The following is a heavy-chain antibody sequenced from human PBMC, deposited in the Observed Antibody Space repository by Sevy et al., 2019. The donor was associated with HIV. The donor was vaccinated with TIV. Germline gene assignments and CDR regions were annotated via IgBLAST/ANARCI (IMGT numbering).Heavy chain of an antibody. CDR1: GFTFDDYA. CDR2: ISWNSGSI. Sequence: GGSLRLSCAASGFTFDDYAMHWVRQAPGKGLEWVSGISWNSGSIGYADSVKGRFTISRDNAKNSLYLQMKRLRAEDTPLYYCAKEVAKENWFDPWGQELWSPSPQ. V-gene: IGHV3-9*01. CDR3: AKEVAKENWFDP. J-gene: IGHJ5*02.